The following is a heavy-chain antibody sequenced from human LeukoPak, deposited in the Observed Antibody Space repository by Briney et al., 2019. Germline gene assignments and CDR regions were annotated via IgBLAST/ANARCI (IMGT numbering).Heavy chain of an antibody. V-gene: IGHV4-39*01. CDR1: GGSISSSSDY. CDR2: IYYSGST. Sequence: PSETLSLTCTVSGGSISSSSDYWGWIRQPPGKGLEWIGSIYYSGSTYYNPSLKSRVTISVDTSKNQFSLKLSSVTAADTAVYYCARRKRAAANFDYWGQGTLVTVSS. CDR3: ARRKRAAANFDY. D-gene: IGHD6-13*01. J-gene: IGHJ4*02.